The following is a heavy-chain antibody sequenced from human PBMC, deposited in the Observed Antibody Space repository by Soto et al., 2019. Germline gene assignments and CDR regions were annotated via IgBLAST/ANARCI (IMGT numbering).Heavy chain of an antibody. J-gene: IGHJ6*02. Sequence: PGGSLRLSCAASGFTFDDYAMHWVRQAPGKGLEWVSLISWDGGSTYYADSVKGRFTISRDNSKNSLYLQMNSLRAEDTALYYCAKPRDCSSTSCYVFYYYYGMDVWGQGTTVTVSS. V-gene: IGHV3-43D*04. CDR2: ISWDGGST. CDR3: AKPRDCSSTSCYVFYYYYGMDV. D-gene: IGHD2-2*01. CDR1: GFTFDDYA.